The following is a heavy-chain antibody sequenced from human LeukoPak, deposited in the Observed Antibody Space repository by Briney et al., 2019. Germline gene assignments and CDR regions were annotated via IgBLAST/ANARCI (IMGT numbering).Heavy chain of an antibody. V-gene: IGHV3-30*02. D-gene: IGHD3-3*01. CDR2: IRYDGSNK. CDR1: GFTFSSYG. CDR3: AKGGNYDFWSGYYTDY. Sequence: GGSLRLSCAASGFTFSSYGMHWVRQAPGKGLEWVAFIRYDGSNKYYADSVKGRFTISRDNSKNTLYVQMNSLRAEDTAVYYCAKGGNYDFWSGYYTDYWGQGTLVIVSS. J-gene: IGHJ4*02.